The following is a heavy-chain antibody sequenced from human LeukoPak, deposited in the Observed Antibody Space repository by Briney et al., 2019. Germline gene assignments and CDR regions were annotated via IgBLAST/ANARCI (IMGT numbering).Heavy chain of an antibody. Sequence: GGSLRLSCAASGFTFTSYAMSWVRQAPGKGLECVALISSDESGKFYIDSVKGLFTISRDNSKNTLYLQMNRLRNEDTAMYCCAKQEYSGGWFNGFDIWGQGTRVTVSS. J-gene: IGHJ3*02. CDR2: ISSDESGK. D-gene: IGHD2-21*01. CDR1: GFTFTSYA. V-gene: IGHV3-30*18. CDR3: AKQEYSGGWFNGFDI.